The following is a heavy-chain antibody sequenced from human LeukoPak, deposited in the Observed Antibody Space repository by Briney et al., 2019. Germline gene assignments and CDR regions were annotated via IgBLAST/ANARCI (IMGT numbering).Heavy chain of an antibody. V-gene: IGHV3-30-3*01. J-gene: IGHJ6*02. CDR3: ARDFGTSSRYYYYYYGMDV. Sequence: GGSLRLSCAASGFTFSSYAMHWVRQAPGKGLEWVAVISYDGSNKYYADSVKGRFTISRDNSKNTLYLQMNSLRAEDTAVYYCARDFGTSSRYYYYYYGMDVWGQGTTVTVSS. CDR1: GFTFSSYA. D-gene: IGHD3-10*01. CDR2: ISYDGSNK.